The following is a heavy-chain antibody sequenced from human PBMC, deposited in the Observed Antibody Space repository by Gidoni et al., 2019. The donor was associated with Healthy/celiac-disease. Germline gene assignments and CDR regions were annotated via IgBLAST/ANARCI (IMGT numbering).Heavy chain of an antibody. CDR3: ARDRAAAGFDY. D-gene: IGHD6-13*01. Sequence: EVQLVESGGGLVKPGGSMRLSCAASGVTFSSYSMNWVRQAPGKVLEWVSSISSSSSYIYYAASVKGRFTISRDNAKNSLYLQMNSLRAEDTAVYYCARDRAAAGFDYWGQGTLVTVSS. J-gene: IGHJ4*02. V-gene: IGHV3-21*01. CDR2: ISSSSSYI. CDR1: GVTFSSYS.